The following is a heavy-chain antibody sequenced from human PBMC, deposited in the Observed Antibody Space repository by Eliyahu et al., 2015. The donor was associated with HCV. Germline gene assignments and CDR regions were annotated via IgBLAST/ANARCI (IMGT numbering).Heavy chain of an antibody. CDR2: VRYDGLNE. D-gene: IGHD4/OR15-4a*01. Sequence: QVQLVESGGGVVQPGGSLRLSCTASGFMFSDFDIHWVRQAPGKGLQWVAFVRYDGLNENYVDSVKGRFTITRDNSKNTVSLEMRSLRAEDTAVYYCAKGLSRGFDIWGQGTVVTVSS. V-gene: IGHV3-30*02. J-gene: IGHJ3*02. CDR1: GFMFSDFD. CDR3: AKGLSRGFDI.